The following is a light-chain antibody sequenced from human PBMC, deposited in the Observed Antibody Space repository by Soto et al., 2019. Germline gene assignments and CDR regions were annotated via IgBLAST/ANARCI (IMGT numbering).Light chain of an antibody. CDR3: RQGTHWPPST. J-gene: IGKJ2*01. CDR1: QSLVYSDGNAY. V-gene: IGKV2-30*01. CDR2: KAS. Sequence: DVVLTQSPLSLPVILGQPASISCRSSQSLVYSDGNAYVNWFHQRPGQSPRRLSYKASKRDSGVPDRFSCSGSGTDFTLKISGVEAEDVGVDYCRQGTHWPPSTCGHGTKLEIK.